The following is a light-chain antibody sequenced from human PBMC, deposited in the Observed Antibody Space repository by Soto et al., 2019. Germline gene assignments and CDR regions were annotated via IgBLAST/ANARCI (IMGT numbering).Light chain of an antibody. CDR2: SAS. CDR1: QGISSY. CDR3: QRTYNAPPLT. Sequence: DIQLTQSPSSLSASVGDIVTITCRLSQGISSYFNWYRQKPGKVPKLLIYSASNLQSGVPSRFSGSGSGTDFTLTISSLQPEDVVTYYGQRTYNAPPLTFGGGTKVEIK. J-gene: IGKJ4*01. V-gene: IGKV1-27*01.